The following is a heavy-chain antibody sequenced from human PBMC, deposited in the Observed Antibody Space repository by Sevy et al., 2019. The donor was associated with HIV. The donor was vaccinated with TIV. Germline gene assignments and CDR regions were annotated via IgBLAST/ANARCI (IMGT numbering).Heavy chain of an antibody. CDR2: ISAYNGNT. J-gene: IGHJ4*02. CDR1: GYTFTSYG. CDR3: ARAPLGAVAEL. Sequence: ASVKVSCKASGYTFTSYGISWVRQAPGQGLEWMGWISAYNGNTNYAQKLQGRVTMTTDTSTSTDYMELRSLRSDDTAVYYGARAPLGAVAELWGQGTLVTVSS. D-gene: IGHD6-19*01. V-gene: IGHV1-18*01.